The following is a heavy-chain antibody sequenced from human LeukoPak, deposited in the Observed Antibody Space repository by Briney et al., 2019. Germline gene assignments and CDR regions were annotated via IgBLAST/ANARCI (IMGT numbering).Heavy chain of an antibody. J-gene: IGHJ4*02. D-gene: IGHD2-21*02. CDR2: ISWNSGSI. Sequence: PGGSLRLSCAASGFTFDDYAMHWVRQAPGKGLEWVSGISWNSGSIGYADSVKGRFTISRDNAKNSLYLQMNSLRAEDTALYYCATTFEFAHCGGDCYSDYYFDYWGQGTLVTVSS. CDR1: GFTFDDYA. V-gene: IGHV3-9*01. CDR3: ATTFEFAHCGGDCYSDYYFDY.